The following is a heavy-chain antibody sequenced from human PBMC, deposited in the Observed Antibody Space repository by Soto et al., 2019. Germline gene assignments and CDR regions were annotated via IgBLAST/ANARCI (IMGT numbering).Heavy chain of an antibody. Sequence: QVQLQESGPGLVKPSQTLSLTCTVSGGSMSSGGYYWSWIRQHPEKGLEWIGYMYNSGRTYHNPSLKGRVTLSVDTSKNQFSLNLSSVTAADTAVYYCARQGTEGRIWFDPWGQGTLVTVSS. CDR1: GGSMSSGGYY. CDR2: MYNSGRT. V-gene: IGHV4-31*03. CDR3: ARQGTEGRIWFDP. J-gene: IGHJ5*02. D-gene: IGHD3-10*01.